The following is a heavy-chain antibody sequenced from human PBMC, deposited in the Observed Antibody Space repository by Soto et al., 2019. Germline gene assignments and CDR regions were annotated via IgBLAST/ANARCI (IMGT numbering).Heavy chain of an antibody. CDR1: GGYITNYY. CDR3: ARDSGYGDTFDY. J-gene: IGHJ4*02. V-gene: IGHV4-59*01. Sequence: SETLSLTCTVSGGYITNYYWSWIRQPPGKGLEWIGYIFYSGNTNYNPSLRSRVTISVDTSKNQFSLRLSSVTAADTAVYYCARDSGYGDTFDYWGQGTLVTVS. D-gene: IGHD4-17*01. CDR2: IFYSGNT.